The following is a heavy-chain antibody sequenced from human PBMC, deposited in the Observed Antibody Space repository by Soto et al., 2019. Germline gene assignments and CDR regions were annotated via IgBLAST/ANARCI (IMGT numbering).Heavy chain of an antibody. Sequence: QVQLQESGPGLVKPSETLSLTCTVSGGSISSYYWSWIRQPPGKGLEWIGYIYYSGSTNYNPSLKSRVTISVDPSKNQFSLKLSSVTAADTAVYYCARVREDYDYIWGSYRYFDYWGQGTLVTVSS. V-gene: IGHV4-59*01. J-gene: IGHJ4*02. CDR3: ARVREDYDYIWGSYRYFDY. CDR2: IYYSGST. CDR1: GGSISSYY. D-gene: IGHD3-16*02.